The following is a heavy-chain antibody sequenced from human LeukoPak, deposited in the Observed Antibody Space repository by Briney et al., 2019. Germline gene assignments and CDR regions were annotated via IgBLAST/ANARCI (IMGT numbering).Heavy chain of an antibody. CDR3: ARVYSSSGYFGYFDY. J-gene: IGHJ4*02. D-gene: IGHD6-13*01. CDR2: ISAYNGNT. V-gene: IGHV1-18*01. Sequence: ASVKVSCKASGYTFTSYSISWVRQAPGQGLEWMGWISAYNGNTNYAQKLQGRVTMTTDTSTSTAYMELRSLRSDDTAVYYCARVYSSSGYFGYFDYWGQGTLVTVSS. CDR1: GYTFTSYS.